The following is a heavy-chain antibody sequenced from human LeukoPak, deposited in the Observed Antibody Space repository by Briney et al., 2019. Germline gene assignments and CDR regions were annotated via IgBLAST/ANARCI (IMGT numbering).Heavy chain of an antibody. CDR1: GYTFTSYD. J-gene: IGHJ4*02. CDR3: ARGPSWSGYSQPYYFDY. Sequence: GASVKVSCKASGYTFTSYDINWVRQAARQGLEWMGWMNPNSGNTGYAQKFQGRVTITRNTSISTAYMELSSLRSEDTAVYSCARGPSWSGYSQPYYFDYWGQGTLVTVSS. D-gene: IGHD3-3*01. V-gene: IGHV1-8*03. CDR2: MNPNSGNT.